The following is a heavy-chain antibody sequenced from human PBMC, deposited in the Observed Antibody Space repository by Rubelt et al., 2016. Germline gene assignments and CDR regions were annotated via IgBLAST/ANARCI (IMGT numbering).Heavy chain of an antibody. J-gene: IGHJ4*02. CDR2: IYHSGST. Sequence: QLQLQESGPGLVKPSETLSLTCTVSGGSISSSSYYWGWIRQPPGKGLEWIGEIYHSGSTNYNPSLMSRVTIAVDKSKNQFSLKLSSGTAADTAVYYCAREPSNTRYYDILTGPNDYWGQGTLVTVSS. D-gene: IGHD3-9*01. CDR1: GGSISSSSYY. CDR3: AREPSNTRYYDILTGPNDY. V-gene: IGHV4-39*07.